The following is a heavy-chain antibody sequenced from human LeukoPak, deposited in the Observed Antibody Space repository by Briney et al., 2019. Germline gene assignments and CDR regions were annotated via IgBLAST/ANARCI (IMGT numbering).Heavy chain of an antibody. Sequence: SQTLSLTCTVSGGSISSGAYYWSWIRQPPGKGLQWIGYIYYSGSTYYNPSLKSRLTISVDTSKNQFSLKLSSVTAADTAVYYCARARNYYANSGHYFDYWGQGTLVTVSS. V-gene: IGHV4-30-4*01. CDR2: IYYSGST. J-gene: IGHJ4*02. D-gene: IGHD3-22*01. CDR3: ARARNYYANSGHYFDY. CDR1: GGSISSGAYY.